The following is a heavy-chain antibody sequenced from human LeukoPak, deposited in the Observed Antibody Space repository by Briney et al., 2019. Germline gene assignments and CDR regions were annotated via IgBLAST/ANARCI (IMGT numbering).Heavy chain of an antibody. D-gene: IGHD2-15*01. CDR2: ISSYNGNT. CDR1: GYTFTNYG. J-gene: IGHJ4*02. Sequence: SVKVSCKASGYTFTNYGVSWVRQAPGQGPEWMGWISSYNGNTHYPQKLQDRVTMTTDTSTNTAYMELRSLRSDDTAVYYCARGPRCSGDTCYSQYFDYWGQGTLVTVSS. CDR3: ARGPRCSGDTCYSQYFDY. V-gene: IGHV1-18*01.